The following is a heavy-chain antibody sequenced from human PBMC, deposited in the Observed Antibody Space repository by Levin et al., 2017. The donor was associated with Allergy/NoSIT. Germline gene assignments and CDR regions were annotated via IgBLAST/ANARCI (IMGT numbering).Heavy chain of an antibody. CDR1: GGSISSRSYC. CDR3: ARYSGYANFEY. CDR2: ICYSGST. D-gene: IGHD5-12*01. J-gene: IGHJ4*02. Sequence: KASETLSLTCTLSGGSISSRSYCGGWIRQPPGTGLEWIGSICYSGSTYYNPSLRSRVTISMDTSKTQFSLILSSVSAADTAVYYCARYSGYANFEYWGQGTLITVSS. V-gene: IGHV4-39*01.